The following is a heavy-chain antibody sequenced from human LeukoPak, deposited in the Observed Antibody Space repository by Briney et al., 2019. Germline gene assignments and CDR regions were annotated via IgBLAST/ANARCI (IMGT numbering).Heavy chain of an antibody. CDR3: ARSQYSCVRWFDP. CDR1: GYAFTSYD. V-gene: IGHV1-8*03. J-gene: IGHJ5*02. CDR2: MNPNSGNT. D-gene: IGHD5-18*01. Sequence: GASVKVSCKASGYAFTSYDINWVRQATGQGLEWMGWMNPNSGNTGYAQKFQGRVTITRNTSISTAYMELSSLRSEDTAVYYCARSQYSCVRWFDPWGQGTLVTVSS.